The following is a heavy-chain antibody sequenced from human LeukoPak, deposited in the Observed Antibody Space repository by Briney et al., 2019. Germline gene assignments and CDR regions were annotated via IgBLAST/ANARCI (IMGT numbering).Heavy chain of an antibody. CDR1: GGSFSGYY. CDR3: ARGQWQLAGDYYCGMDV. D-gene: IGHD6-6*01. CDR2: INHSGST. V-gene: IGHV4-34*01. J-gene: IGHJ6*02. Sequence: SEALSLTCAVYGGSFSGYYWSWIRQPPGKGLEWIGEINHSGSTNYNPSLKSRVTISVDTSKNQFSLKLSSVTAADTAVYYCARGQWQLAGDYYCGMDVWGQGTTVTVSS.